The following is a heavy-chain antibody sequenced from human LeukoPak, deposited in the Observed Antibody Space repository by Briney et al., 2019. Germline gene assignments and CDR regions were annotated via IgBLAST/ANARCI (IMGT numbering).Heavy chain of an antibody. V-gene: IGHV3-23*01. J-gene: IGHJ4*02. D-gene: IGHD3-3*01. CDR2: ISYSGDTT. CDR1: GFTFNNYA. CDR3: AKRSGGTFGFFDS. Sequence: GGSLRPSCAASGFTFNNYAMSWVRQAPGKGLEWVSAISYSGDTTHYADTVTGRFTIFRDNSKNTLFVQMNSLRAEDTAIYYCAKRSGGTFGFFDSWGRGTLVTVSS.